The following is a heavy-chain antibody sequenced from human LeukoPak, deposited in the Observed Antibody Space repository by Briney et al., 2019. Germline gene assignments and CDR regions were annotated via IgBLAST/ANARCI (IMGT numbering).Heavy chain of an antibody. J-gene: IGHJ4*02. CDR3: AKDHCDSSGSNKPLDY. V-gene: IGHV3-30*18. CDR1: GFTFSNYG. Sequence: PGGSLRLSCAASGFTFSNYGMHWVRQAPGKGLEWVAVISYDGSNKYYADSVKGRFTISRDNSKNTLYLQMNSLRAEDTAVYYCAKDHCDSSGSNKPLDYWGQGTLVTVSS. D-gene: IGHD3-22*01. CDR2: ISYDGSNK.